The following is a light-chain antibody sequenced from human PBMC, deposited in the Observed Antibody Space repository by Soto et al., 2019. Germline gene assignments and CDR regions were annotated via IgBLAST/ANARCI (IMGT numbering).Light chain of an antibody. Sequence: QSALTQPRSVSGSPGQSITISCTGTSSDVGPYNLVSWYQQHPGKAPKLLIYEVTKRPSGVPNRFSGSKSHNTASLTISGLRADDEANYYCRSYAGTYTHVLFGGGTKLTVL. CDR1: SSDVGPYNL. CDR3: RSYAGTYTHVL. J-gene: IGLJ2*01. V-gene: IGLV2-11*01. CDR2: EVT.